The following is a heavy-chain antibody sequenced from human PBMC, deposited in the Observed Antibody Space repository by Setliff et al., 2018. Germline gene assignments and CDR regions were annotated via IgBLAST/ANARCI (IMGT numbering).Heavy chain of an antibody. D-gene: IGHD2-21*01. Sequence: ASVKVSCKVSGDTFNTYTLSWVRQAPGQGLEWMAWVSDNNGNAKSFQGRVTMNTDTSTSTAYMELRTLRSDDTAVYYCARVAIVGPPSWGQGTLVTVSS. V-gene: IGHV1-18*01. CDR3: ARVAIVGPPS. CDR1: GDTFNTYT. CDR2: VSDNNG. J-gene: IGHJ5*02.